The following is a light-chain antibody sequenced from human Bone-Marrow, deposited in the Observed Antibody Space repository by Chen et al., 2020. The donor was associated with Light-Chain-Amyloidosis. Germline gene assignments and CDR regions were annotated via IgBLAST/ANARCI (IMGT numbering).Light chain of an antibody. J-gene: IGLJ1*01. CDR3: QSYDTRLSGLYV. CDR2: AND. V-gene: IGLV1-40*01. Sequence: QSVLTQPPSVSGAPGQRVTISCTGSSSNIGAGYEVPWYQQLPGTAPKLLIYANDNRPSGVPDRFSGSKSGTSASLAITGLQAEDEADYYCQSYDTRLSGLYVFGTGTKVTVL. CDR1: SSNIGAGYE.